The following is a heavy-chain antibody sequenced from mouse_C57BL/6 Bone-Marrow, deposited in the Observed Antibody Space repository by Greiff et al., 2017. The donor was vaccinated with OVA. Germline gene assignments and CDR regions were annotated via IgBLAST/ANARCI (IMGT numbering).Heavy chain of an antibody. J-gene: IGHJ2*01. CDR1: GYTFTNYW. Sequence: VQLQQSGAELVRPGPSVKMSCKASGYTFTNYWIGWAKQRPGHGLEWIGDIYPGGGYTNYNEKFKGKATLTADKSSSTAYMQFSSLTSYDSAIYSCARWWGGYYGSSPYYFDYWGQGTTLTVSS. D-gene: IGHD1-1*01. CDR2: IYPGGGYT. CDR3: ARWWGGYYGSSPYYFDY. V-gene: IGHV1-63*01.